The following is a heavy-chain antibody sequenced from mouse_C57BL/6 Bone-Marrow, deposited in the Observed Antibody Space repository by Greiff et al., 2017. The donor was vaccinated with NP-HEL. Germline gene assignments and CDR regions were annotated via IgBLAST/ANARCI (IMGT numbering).Heavy chain of an antibody. Sequence: EVKLQESGPGMVKPSQSLSLTCTVTGYSITSGYDWHWIRHFPGNKLEWMGYISYSGSTNYNPSLKSRISITHDTSKNHFFLTLNSVTTEDTATYYCARDGSRNWYFDVWGTGTTVTVSS. D-gene: IGHD1-1*01. J-gene: IGHJ1*03. CDR1: GYSITSGYD. CDR3: ARDGSRNWYFDV. CDR2: ISYSGST. V-gene: IGHV3-1*01.